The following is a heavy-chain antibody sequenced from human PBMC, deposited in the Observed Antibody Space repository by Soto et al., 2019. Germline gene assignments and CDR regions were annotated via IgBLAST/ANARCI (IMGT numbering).Heavy chain of an antibody. Sequence: QVQLVQSGAEEKKPGASVKVSCKASGYTFTSYAMHWVRQAPGQSLEWMGWINAGNGNTKYSQKFQGRVTITRDTSASTAYMEPSSLRSEATAVYYCARAWVVVTAPDYWGQGTLVTFSS. CDR1: GYTFTSYA. J-gene: IGHJ4*02. CDR3: ARAWVVVTAPDY. CDR2: INAGNGNT. V-gene: IGHV1-3*05. D-gene: IGHD2-21*02.